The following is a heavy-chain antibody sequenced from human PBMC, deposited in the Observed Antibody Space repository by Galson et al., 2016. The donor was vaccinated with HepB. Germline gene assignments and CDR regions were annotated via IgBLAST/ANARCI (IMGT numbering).Heavy chain of an antibody. D-gene: IGHD3-10*01. V-gene: IGHV4-31*03. CDR3: ARGRLNYYGSGNYYPAAFDI. CDR1: GGSISSGGYY. CDR2: IYFRGSS. Sequence: LSLTCTVSGGSISSGGYYWSWIRQHPGKGPEWTGYIYFRGSSYYNPSLKSRATISVDTSKNQFSLRLSSVTAADTAVYYCARGRLNYYGSGNYYPAAFDIWGQGTMVAVSS. J-gene: IGHJ3*02.